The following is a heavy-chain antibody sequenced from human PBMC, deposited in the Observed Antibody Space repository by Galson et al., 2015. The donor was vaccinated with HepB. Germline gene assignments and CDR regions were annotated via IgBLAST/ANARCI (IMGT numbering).Heavy chain of an antibody. CDR1: GGSVSSGSYY. J-gene: IGHJ4*02. Sequence: SETLSLTCTVSGGSVSSGSYYWSWIRQPPGKGLEWIGYIYYSGSTNYNPSLKSRVTISVDTSKNQFSLKLSSVTAADTAVYYCARRVRLGPLDYWGQGTLVTVSS. CDR2: IYYSGST. D-gene: IGHD5-12*01. V-gene: IGHV4-61*01. CDR3: ARRVRLGPLDY.